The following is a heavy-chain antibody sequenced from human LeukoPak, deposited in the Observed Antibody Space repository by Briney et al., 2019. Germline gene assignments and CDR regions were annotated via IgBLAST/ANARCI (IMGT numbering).Heavy chain of an antibody. J-gene: IGHJ4*02. CDR2: INHSGST. CDR1: GGSFSGYY. CDR3: ARGSKEMATIYYFDY. V-gene: IGHV4-34*01. Sequence: SETLSLTCAVYGGSFSGYYCRWIRQPPGKGLEWIGEINHSGSTNYNPSLKSRVTISVDTSKNQFSLKLSSVTAADTAVYYCARGSKEMATIYYFDYWGQGTLVTVSS. D-gene: IGHD5-24*01.